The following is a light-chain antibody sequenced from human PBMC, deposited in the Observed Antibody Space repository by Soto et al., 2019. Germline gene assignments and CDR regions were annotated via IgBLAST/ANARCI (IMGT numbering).Light chain of an antibody. CDR2: GAS. V-gene: IGKV3-15*01. J-gene: IGKJ1*01. Sequence: EIVLTQSPATLSLSPGERAILSCRASQSVSSNLAWLQKKPGQAPRLLIYGASTRATGIPARFSGSGSGTEFTLTISSLQSEDFVVYYCQQYNKWPPTLGQGTKV. CDR1: QSVSSN. CDR3: QQYNKWPPT.